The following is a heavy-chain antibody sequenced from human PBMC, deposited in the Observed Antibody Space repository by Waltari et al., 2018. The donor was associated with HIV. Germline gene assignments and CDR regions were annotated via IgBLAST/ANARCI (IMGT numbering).Heavy chain of an antibody. J-gene: IGHJ5*02. CDR1: GFLVSSFG. CDR2: RWYDGSKN. Sequence: QVQVVESGGSLVQSGWSRRLSCAASGFLVSSFGMHWVGQAPGKGMEWVALRWYDGSKNYYGDSVKGRFTIFSDKSKNTVFLQMTRLRVEDTATYYCARGEGGYTYGYNWLDLWGQGTVVTVSS. CDR3: ARGEGGYTYGYNWLDL. D-gene: IGHD1-26*01. V-gene: IGHV3-33*01.